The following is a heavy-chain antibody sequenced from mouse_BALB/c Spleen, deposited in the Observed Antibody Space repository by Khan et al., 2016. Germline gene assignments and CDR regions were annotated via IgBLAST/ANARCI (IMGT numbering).Heavy chain of an antibody. CDR3: ARYYDYYFDY. V-gene: IGHV3-2*02. J-gene: IGHJ2*01. CDR2: ISYSGST. CDR1: GYSITSDYA. D-gene: IGHD2-4*01. Sequence: EVQLQESGPGLVKPSQSLSLTCTVTGYSITSDYAWNWIRQFPGNKLEWMGYISYSGSTSYNPSLKSRISITRVTSKNQFFLQLNSVTTEDTATYYCARYYDYYFDYWGQGTTLTVSS.